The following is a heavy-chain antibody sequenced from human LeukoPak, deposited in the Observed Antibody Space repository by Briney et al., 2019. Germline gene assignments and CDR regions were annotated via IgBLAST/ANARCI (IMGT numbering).Heavy chain of an antibody. Sequence: GGSLRLSCAASGFTFSSYAMSWVRQAPRKGLEWVSAISISGDSTYYADSVKGRFTISRDNSKTTLSLQMNSLRAEDTAVYYCAKSVLGDYPYFDYWGQGTLVTVSS. V-gene: IGHV3-23*01. CDR2: ISISGDST. CDR3: AKSVLGDYPYFDY. J-gene: IGHJ4*02. CDR1: GFTFSSYA. D-gene: IGHD2-21*01.